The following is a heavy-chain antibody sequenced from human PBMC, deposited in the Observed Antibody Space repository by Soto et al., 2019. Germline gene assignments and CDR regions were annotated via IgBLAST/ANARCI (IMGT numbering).Heavy chain of an antibody. J-gene: IGHJ4*02. V-gene: IGHV3-66*01. Sequence: GGSLRLSCAASGFTVSSNYMTWVRQAPGKGLEWVSVIYSGGNTYYADSVKGRFTISRDTFKDTLFLQMTSLRPEDTAVYYCVKEEIVVVGGFDHWGQGTLVTVSS. CDR1: GFTVSSNY. D-gene: IGHD1-26*01. CDR3: VKEEIVVVGGFDH. CDR2: IYSGGNT.